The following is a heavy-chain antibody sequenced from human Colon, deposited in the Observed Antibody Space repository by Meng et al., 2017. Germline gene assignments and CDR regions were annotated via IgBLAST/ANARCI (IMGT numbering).Heavy chain of an antibody. CDR2: ISSSGTTM. J-gene: IGHJ4*02. CDR3: ARVYRSSSWYGVDY. CDR1: GFTFSNYE. Sequence: GGSLRLSCAASGFTFSNYEMNWVRQAPGKGLEWVSYISSSGTTMYYADSVKGRFTISRDNAKNSLYLQMNSLRAEDTAVYYCARVYRSSSWYGVDYWGQGTLVTVSS. D-gene: IGHD6-13*01. V-gene: IGHV3-48*03.